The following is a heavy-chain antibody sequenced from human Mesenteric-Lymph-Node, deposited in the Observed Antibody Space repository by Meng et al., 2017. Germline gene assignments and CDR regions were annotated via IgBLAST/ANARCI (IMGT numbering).Heavy chain of an antibody. J-gene: IGHJ4*02. CDR1: GYSISSGYY. CDR2: IYPSGST. Sequence: GSLRLSCTVSGYSISSGYYWGWIRQPPGKGLEWMGSIYPSGSTYYNPSLKSRVTISVDTSKNQFSLKLSSVTPEDTAVYYCARDMAVEYFDYWGQGTLVTVSS. D-gene: IGHD6-19*01. V-gene: IGHV4-38-2*02. CDR3: ARDMAVEYFDY.